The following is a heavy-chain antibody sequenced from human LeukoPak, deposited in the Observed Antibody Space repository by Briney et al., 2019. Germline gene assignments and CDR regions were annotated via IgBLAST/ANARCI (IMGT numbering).Heavy chain of an antibody. V-gene: IGHV4-30-2*01. CDR3: ARLNSVDTAMVNFDY. CDR2: IYHSGST. Sequence: SETLSLTCTVSSGSISSSGYYWSWIRQPPGKGLEWIGYIYHSGSTYYNPSLKSRVTISVDRSKNQFSLKLSSVTAADTAVYHCARLNSVDTAMVNFDYWGQGTLVTVSS. CDR1: SGSISSSGYY. D-gene: IGHD5-18*01. J-gene: IGHJ4*02.